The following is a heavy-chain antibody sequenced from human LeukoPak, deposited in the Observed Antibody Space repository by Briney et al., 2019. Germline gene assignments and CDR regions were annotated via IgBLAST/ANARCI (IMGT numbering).Heavy chain of an antibody. CDR3: AKVDYDILTGYYTNTYYFDY. Sequence: GGSLRLSCVTSGFTFSNYAMSWVRQAPGKGLEWVSAISGSGGSTYYADSVKGRFTISRDNSKNTLYLQMNSLRAEDTAVYYCAKVDYDILTGYYTNTYYFDYWGQGTLVTVSS. D-gene: IGHD3-9*01. J-gene: IGHJ4*02. CDR1: GFTFSNYA. V-gene: IGHV3-23*01. CDR2: ISGSGGST.